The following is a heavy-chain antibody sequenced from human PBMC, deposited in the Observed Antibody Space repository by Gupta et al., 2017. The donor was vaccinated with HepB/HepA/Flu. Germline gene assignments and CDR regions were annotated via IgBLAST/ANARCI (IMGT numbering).Heavy chain of an antibody. D-gene: IGHD2-8*02. CDR3: TRPGCTGGSFYFTMDV. V-gene: IGHV3-74*01. Sequence: EVQLVESGGGLVQPGGSLRLSCAASGFTFNDFSMYWVRQPPGKGLEWVSRINNGGTDTYADSVKGRFTISRDNAKNTLYLQMNRLRVEDTAVYYCTRPGCTGGSFYFTMDVWGQGTTVTVSS. CDR2: INNGGTDT. J-gene: IGHJ6*02. CDR1: GFTFNDFS.